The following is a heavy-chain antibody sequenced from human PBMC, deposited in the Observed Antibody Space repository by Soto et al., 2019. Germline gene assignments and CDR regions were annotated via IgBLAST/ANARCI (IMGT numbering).Heavy chain of an antibody. CDR1: GGSFSGYY. V-gene: IGHV4-34*01. J-gene: IGHJ5*02. CDR2: INHSGST. D-gene: IGHD3-3*01. Sequence: PSETLSLTCAVYGGSFSGYYWSWIRQPPGKGLEWIGEINHSGSTNYNPSLKSRVTISVDTSKNQFSLKLSSVTAADTVVYYFARGRRSRITIFGVDQNWFDPWGQGTLVTVSS. CDR3: ARGRRSRITIFGVDQNWFDP.